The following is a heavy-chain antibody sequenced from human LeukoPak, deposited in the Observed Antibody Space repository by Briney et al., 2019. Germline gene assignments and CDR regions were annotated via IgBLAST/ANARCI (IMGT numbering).Heavy chain of an antibody. CDR3: ALERGTRYSSSATPAFYFDY. CDR2: KKQEGSEK. J-gene: IGHJ4*02. V-gene: IGHV3-7*01. CDR1: GFTFSSYW. D-gene: IGHD6-6*01. Sequence: GGSLRLFCAASGFTFSSYWMSWVRQAPGKGREGVANKKQEGSEKYYVDSVKGRFTISRDNAKNSLYLQMNSLRAEDTAVYYCALERGTRYSSSATPAFYFDYWGQGTLVTVSS.